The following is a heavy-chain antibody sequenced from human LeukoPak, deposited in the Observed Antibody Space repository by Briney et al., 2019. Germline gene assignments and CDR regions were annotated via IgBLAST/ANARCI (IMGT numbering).Heavy chain of an antibody. V-gene: IGHV3-23*01. CDR1: GFTFSSYA. D-gene: IGHD3-10*01. CDR2: ISGSGGST. CDR3: AEDQYYYGSGNQIDY. J-gene: IGHJ4*01. Sequence: GGSLRLSCAVSGFTFSSYAMSWVRQVPGKGLEWVSSISGSGGSTYYADSVKGRFTVSKDNLKNTLYLQMNSLRAEDSAVYYCAEDQYYYGSGNQIDYWGHGTLVTVSS.